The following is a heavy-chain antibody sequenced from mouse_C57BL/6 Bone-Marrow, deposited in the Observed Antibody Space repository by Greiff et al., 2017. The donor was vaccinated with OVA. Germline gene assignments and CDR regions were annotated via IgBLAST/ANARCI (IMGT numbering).Heavy chain of an antibody. Sequence: DVMLVESGGGLVKPGGSLKLSCAASGFTFSSYTMSWVRQTPEQRLEWVATISGGGGNTYYPDSVKGRFTLSRDNAKNTLYLQMSSLRSEDTALYYCAKRGNYYGSSYDYWGQGTTLTVSS. CDR3: AKRGNYYGSSYDY. CDR2: ISGGGGNT. V-gene: IGHV5-9*01. CDR1: GFTFSSYT. J-gene: IGHJ2*01. D-gene: IGHD1-1*01.